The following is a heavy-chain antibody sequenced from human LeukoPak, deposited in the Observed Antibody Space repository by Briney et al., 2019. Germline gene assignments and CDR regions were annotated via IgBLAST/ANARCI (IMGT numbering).Heavy chain of an antibody. D-gene: IGHD3-16*01. CDR3: ARQMRRPDYDDVWGSYSEDYYYAMDV. CDR1: GGSISSYY. V-gene: IGHV4-59*08. Sequence: SETLSLTCTVSGGSISSYYWSWIRQPPGKGLEWIGYIYYSGSTNYNPSLKSRVTISVDTSKNQFSLKLSSVTAADTAVYYCARQMRRPDYDDVWGSYSEDYYYAMDVWGQGTTVTVSS. CDR2: IYYSGST. J-gene: IGHJ6*02.